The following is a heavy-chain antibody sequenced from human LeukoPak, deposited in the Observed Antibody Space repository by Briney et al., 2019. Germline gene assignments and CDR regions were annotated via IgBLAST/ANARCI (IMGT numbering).Heavy chain of an antibody. Sequence: SETLSLTCTVSGGSISSYYWSWIRQPPGKGLEWIGYIYYSGSTNYNPSLKSRVTISVDTSKNQFSLKLSSVTAADTAVYYCARPSPGSLDMFDYWGQGTLVTVSS. CDR2: IYYSGST. CDR1: GGSISSYY. V-gene: IGHV4-59*08. CDR3: ARPSPGSLDMFDY. J-gene: IGHJ4*02. D-gene: IGHD3/OR15-3a*01.